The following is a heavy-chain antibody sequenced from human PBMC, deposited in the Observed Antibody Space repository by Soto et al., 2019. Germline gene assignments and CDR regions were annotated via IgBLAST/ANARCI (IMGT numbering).Heavy chain of an antibody. D-gene: IGHD3-22*01. CDR1: GFTFTNYG. CDR3: ATNHNYPGFSGHYYGHGGFDS. V-gene: IGHV3-33*01. J-gene: IGHJ4*02. CDR2: IWYDGSHA. Sequence: QVQLVESGGGVVQPGTSLRLSCAASGFTFTNYGMHWVRQAPGKGLEWVAVIWYDGSHAAYADSVKGRFTISRDSSRNTPYLQMSSLRTEDTALYSCATNHNYPGFSGHYYGHGGFDSWGQGTLVTVSP.